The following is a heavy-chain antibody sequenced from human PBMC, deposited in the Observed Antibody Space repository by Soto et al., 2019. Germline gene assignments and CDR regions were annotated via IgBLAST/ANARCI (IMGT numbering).Heavy chain of an antibody. CDR3: ATTRGIAVGGSFDH. CDR2: FYSGST. CDR1: GASISSRSSY. V-gene: IGHV4-39*01. D-gene: IGHD6-13*01. Sequence: TLSLTCIVSGASISSRSSYWGWIRQPPGKGLEWVGTFYSGSTYNNPSLKSRVTISVDTSKNQFSLKLSSVAAEDTAIYYCATTRGIAVGGSFDHWGQGTLVTVS. J-gene: IGHJ5*02.